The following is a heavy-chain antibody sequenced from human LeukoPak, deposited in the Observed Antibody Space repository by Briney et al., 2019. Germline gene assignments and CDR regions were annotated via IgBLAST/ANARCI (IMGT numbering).Heavy chain of an antibody. Sequence: SVKVSCKASVGTFSSYAISWVRQAPGQGLEWMGRIIPILGIANYAQKLQGRVTITADKTTSTAYMELSSLRSEDTAVYYCARGQDYDFWSGYPYPDYWGQGTLVTVSS. CDR3: ARGQDYDFWSGYPYPDY. J-gene: IGHJ4*02. CDR1: VGTFSSYA. V-gene: IGHV1-69*04. CDR2: IIPILGIA. D-gene: IGHD3-3*01.